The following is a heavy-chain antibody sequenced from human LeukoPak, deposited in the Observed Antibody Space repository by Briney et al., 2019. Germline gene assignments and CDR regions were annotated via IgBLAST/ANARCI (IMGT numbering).Heavy chain of an antibody. CDR3: ARDGGWSGYYPSPHYYMDV. Sequence: GASVKVSCKASGYTFTSYYMHWVRQAPGQGLEWMGIINPSGGSTSYAQKFQGRVTMTRDTSTSTVYMELSSLRSEDTAVYYCARDGGWSGYYPSPHYYMDVWGKGTTVTVSS. V-gene: IGHV1-46*01. D-gene: IGHD3-3*01. J-gene: IGHJ6*03. CDR1: GYTFTSYY. CDR2: INPSGGST.